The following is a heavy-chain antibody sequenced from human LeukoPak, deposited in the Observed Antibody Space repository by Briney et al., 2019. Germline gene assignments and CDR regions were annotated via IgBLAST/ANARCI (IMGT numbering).Heavy chain of an antibody. CDR1: GFSFSSYS. Sequence: GRSLRLSCAASGFSFSSYSTNWVCQAPGKWRELVSSISSSSSYIYYADSVKGRFTISRDNAKNSLYLQMNRLRAEDTALYYCARGWTGDPAPYYFDYWGQGALVTVSS. V-gene: IGHV3-21*04. J-gene: IGHJ4*02. D-gene: IGHD3/OR15-3a*01. CDR3: ARGWTGDPAPYYFDY. CDR2: ISSSSSYI.